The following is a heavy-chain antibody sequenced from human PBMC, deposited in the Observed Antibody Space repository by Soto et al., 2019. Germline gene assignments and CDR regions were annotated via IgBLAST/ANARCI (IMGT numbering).Heavy chain of an antibody. CDR3: ARHFCTGGACYFDY. V-gene: IGHV4-39*01. J-gene: IGHJ4*02. D-gene: IGHD2-8*02. CDR2: INYSET. Sequence: QLQLQESGPGLMKPSETLSLTRTVSGGSITSRIYYWGWIRQPPGKGLEWIGTINYSETYYNPSLKSRLTTSIDTSRNQFSLRLSSVTAADTAVYYCARHFCTGGACYFDYWGQGTLLTVSS. CDR1: GGSITSRIYY.